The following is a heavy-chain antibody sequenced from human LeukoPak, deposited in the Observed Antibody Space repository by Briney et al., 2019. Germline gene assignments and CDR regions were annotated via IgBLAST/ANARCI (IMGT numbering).Heavy chain of an antibody. J-gene: IGHJ6*03. V-gene: IGHV1-69*01. Sequence: EASVKVSCKASVGTFSSYVISWVRQAPGQGLECVGGIIPMFGTGNYAQKFHVRVTISADESTSTAYMELSSLRSGDTAVYYCASVTYYDFWSGYPEGDYYYMDVWGKGTTVTVSS. CDR2: IIPMFGTG. CDR3: ASVTYYDFWSGYPEGDYYYMDV. D-gene: IGHD3-3*01. CDR1: VGTFSSYV.